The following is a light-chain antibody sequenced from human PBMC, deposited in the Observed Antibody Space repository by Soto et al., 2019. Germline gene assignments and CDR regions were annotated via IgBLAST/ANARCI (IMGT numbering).Light chain of an antibody. CDR2: DVS. V-gene: IGLV2-14*03. Sequence: QSALTQPASVSGSPGQSITISCTGTSSDVGGYSYVSWYQHHPGKAPKLMIYDVSNRPSGVSNRFSGSKSGNTASLTISGLQAEDEADYYCSSYTSSSTLLYVFGTGTKLTVL. J-gene: IGLJ1*01. CDR3: SSYTSSSTLLYV. CDR1: SSDVGGYSY.